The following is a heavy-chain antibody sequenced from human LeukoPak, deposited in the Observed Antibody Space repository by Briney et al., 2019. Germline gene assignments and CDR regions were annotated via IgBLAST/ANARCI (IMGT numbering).Heavy chain of an antibody. CDR3: AREAGGGDQFDY. V-gene: IGHV4-39*02. CDR2: LYYTGST. CDR1: GGSISSISYY. Sequence: SETLSLTCTVSGGSISSISYYWGWIRQPPGEGLEWIGSLYYTGSTYYNPSLRSRVTISVDTSKNQFSLKLSSVTAADTAVYYCAREAGGGDQFDYWSQGTLVTVSS. J-gene: IGHJ4*02. D-gene: IGHD2-21*02.